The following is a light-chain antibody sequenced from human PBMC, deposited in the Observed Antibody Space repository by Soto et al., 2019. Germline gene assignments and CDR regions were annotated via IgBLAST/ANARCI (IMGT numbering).Light chain of an antibody. CDR2: DVS. Sequence: QSALTQPASVSGSPGQSITISCTGSSSDVGGYNFVSWYQQHPGKVPKLMIYDVSSRPSGVSDRFSGSKSGNTASLTISGLQAEDEGDYYCSSYISSSTHVFGSGTKLTVL. CDR3: SSYISSSTHV. CDR1: SSDVGGYNF. V-gene: IGLV2-14*03. J-gene: IGLJ1*01.